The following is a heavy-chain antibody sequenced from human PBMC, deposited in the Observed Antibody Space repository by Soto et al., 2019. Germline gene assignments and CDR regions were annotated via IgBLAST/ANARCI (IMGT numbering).Heavy chain of an antibody. Sequence: QVQLQESGPGLVKPSQTLSLTCTVSGGSISGGGNYWTWIRQHPGKGLEYIGYMSYTGNTYYNPSLKSRFAISDDTSKNQFSLKLSSVTAADTAVYYCASNFPTMIAVGTWGQGTPVTVSS. J-gene: IGHJ5*02. CDR1: GGSISGGGNY. CDR3: ASNFPTMIAVGT. V-gene: IGHV4-31*03. D-gene: IGHD3-22*01. CDR2: MSYTGNT.